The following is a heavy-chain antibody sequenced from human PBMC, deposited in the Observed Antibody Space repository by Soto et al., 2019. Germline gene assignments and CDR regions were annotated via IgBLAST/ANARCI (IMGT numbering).Heavy chain of an antibody. D-gene: IGHD5-18*01. V-gene: IGHV4-59*01. CDR1: GGYISSYY. Sequence: SETLSLTCTVSGGYISSYYWSWIRQPPGKGLEWIGYIYYSGSTNYNPSLKSRVTISVDTSKNQFSLKLSSVTAADTAVYYCARVLSDTAMVSFDYWGQGTLVTVSS. CDR3: ARVLSDTAMVSFDY. J-gene: IGHJ4*02. CDR2: IYYSGST.